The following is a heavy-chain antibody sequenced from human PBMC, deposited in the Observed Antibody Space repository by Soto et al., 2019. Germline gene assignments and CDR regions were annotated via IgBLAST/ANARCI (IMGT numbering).Heavy chain of an antibody. D-gene: IGHD3-10*01. CDR1: GFTFDDYW. CDR3: AREGAFYHGSGTFADFDY. CDR2: IKQDGTVK. V-gene: IGHV3-7*01. Sequence: GGSLRLSCASSGFTFDDYWMTLVRQAPGKGLEWVANIKQDGTVKHYVDSVTGRFTISRDNAKNSMYLQMDSLRAEDTAVYFCAREGAFYHGSGTFADFDYWGQGTLVTVSS. J-gene: IGHJ4*02.